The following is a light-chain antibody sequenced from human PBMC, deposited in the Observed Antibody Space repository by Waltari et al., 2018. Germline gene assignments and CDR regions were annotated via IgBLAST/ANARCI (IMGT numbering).Light chain of an antibody. Sequence: DVVMTQSPLSLPVTLGQPASISCRSSQSLVHSDGNTYLNWFQQRPGQSPRRLIYKVSNRDSGVPGRFSGSWSGTDFTLKISRVEAEDVGVYYCMQGTHWPLTFGGGTKVEIK. CDR1: QSLVHSDGNTY. CDR3: MQGTHWPLT. J-gene: IGKJ4*01. V-gene: IGKV2-30*02. CDR2: KVS.